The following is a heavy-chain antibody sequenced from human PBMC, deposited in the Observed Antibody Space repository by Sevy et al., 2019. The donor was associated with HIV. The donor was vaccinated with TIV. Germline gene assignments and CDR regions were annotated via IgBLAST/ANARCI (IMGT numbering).Heavy chain of an antibody. CDR3: AKDASSSWTGGTFQH. D-gene: IGHD6-13*01. V-gene: IGHV3-23*01. Sequence: GGSLRLSCAASGFIFSGYVMSWVRQAPGKGLEWVSGISASGGGTYYADPVKGRFTASRDNSKNTLYLEMNSLRAEDTAVYYCAKDASSSWTGGTFQHWGQGTLVTVSS. CDR2: ISASGGGT. CDR1: GFIFSGYV. J-gene: IGHJ1*01.